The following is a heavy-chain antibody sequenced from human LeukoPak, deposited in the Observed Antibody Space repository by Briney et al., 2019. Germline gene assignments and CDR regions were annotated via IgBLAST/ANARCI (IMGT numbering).Heavy chain of an antibody. Sequence: GGTLRLSCAASGFTFSSYGMSWVRQAPGKGLEWVSAISGSGGSTYYADSVKGRFTISRDNSKNTLYLQMNSLRAEDTAVYYCAKDQGCSGGSCYSLFPYWGQGTLVTVSS. CDR2: ISGSGGST. CDR1: GFTFSSYG. V-gene: IGHV3-23*01. D-gene: IGHD2-15*01. CDR3: AKDQGCSGGSCYSLFPY. J-gene: IGHJ4*02.